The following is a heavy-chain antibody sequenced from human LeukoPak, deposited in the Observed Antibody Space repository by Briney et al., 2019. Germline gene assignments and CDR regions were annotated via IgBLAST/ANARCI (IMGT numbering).Heavy chain of an antibody. D-gene: IGHD2-21*02. V-gene: IGHV1-2*02. Sequence: ASVKVSCKASGYTFTGYYMHRVRQARGQGLEWMGWINPNSGGTNYAQKFQGRVTMTRDTSISTAYMELSRLRSDDTAVYYCASVGVVVVTAYPYAFDIWGQGTMVTVSS. J-gene: IGHJ3*02. CDR1: GYTFTGYY. CDR3: ASVGVVVVTAYPYAFDI. CDR2: INPNSGGT.